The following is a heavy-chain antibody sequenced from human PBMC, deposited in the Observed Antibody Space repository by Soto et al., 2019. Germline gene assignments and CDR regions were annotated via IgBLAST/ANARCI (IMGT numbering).Heavy chain of an antibody. CDR2: IWYDGSNK. Sequence: PGGSLRLSCAASGFTFSSYGMHWVRQAPGKGLEWVAVIWYDGSNKYYADSVKGRFTISRDNSKNTLYLQMNSLRAEDTAVYYCARDLLRYNGDDGGNYWGQGTLVTVSS. V-gene: IGHV3-33*01. D-gene: IGHD1-1*01. J-gene: IGHJ4*02. CDR1: GFTFSSYG. CDR3: ARDLLRYNGDDGGNY.